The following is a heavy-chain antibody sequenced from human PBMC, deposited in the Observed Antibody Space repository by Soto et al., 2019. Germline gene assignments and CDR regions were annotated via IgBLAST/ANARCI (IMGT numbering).Heavy chain of an antibody. J-gene: IGHJ4*02. D-gene: IGHD5-18*01. CDR3: AKDEFGIQLWLLVRLDY. CDR1: GFTFSSYA. CDR2: ISGSGGST. Sequence: GGSLRLSCAASGFTFSSYAMSWVRQAPGKGLEWVSAISGSGGSTYYADSVKGRFTISRDNSKNTLYLQMNSLRAEDTAVYYCAKDEFGIQLWLLVRLDYWGQGTLVTVSS. V-gene: IGHV3-23*01.